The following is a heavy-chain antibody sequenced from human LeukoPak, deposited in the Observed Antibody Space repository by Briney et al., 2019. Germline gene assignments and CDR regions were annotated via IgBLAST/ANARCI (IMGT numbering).Heavy chain of an antibody. J-gene: IGHJ4*02. CDR1: GGSISSYY. CDR3: AREVGYCSGGSCWSYFDY. V-gene: IGHV4-59*01. CDR2: IYYSGST. D-gene: IGHD2-15*01. Sequence: SETLSLTCAVSGGSISSYYWSWIRQPPGKGLEWIGYIYYSGSTNYNASLTNRVTISVDTYKNQFSLKLISVTAADTAVYYCAREVGYCSGGSCWSYFDYWGRGTVVSVSS.